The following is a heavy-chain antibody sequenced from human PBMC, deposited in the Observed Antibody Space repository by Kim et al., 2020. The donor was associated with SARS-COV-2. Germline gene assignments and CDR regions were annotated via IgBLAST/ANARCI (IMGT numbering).Heavy chain of an antibody. CDR2: IKSKTDGGTT. J-gene: IGHJ3*02. V-gene: IGHV3-15*01. CDR3: TTGRDGVVNDAFDI. Sequence: GGSLRLSCAASGFTFSNAWMNWVRQAPGKGLEWVGRIKSKTDGGTTDFAAPVKGRFTISRDDSKNTLFLQMNSLKTEDTGVYYCTTGRDGVVNDAFDIWGQGTMVTVSS. D-gene: IGHD3-3*01. CDR1: GFTFSNAW.